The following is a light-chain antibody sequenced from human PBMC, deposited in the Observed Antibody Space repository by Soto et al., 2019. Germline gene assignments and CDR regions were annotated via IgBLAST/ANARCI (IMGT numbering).Light chain of an antibody. CDR1: QGTSNY. CDR2: AAS. V-gene: IGKV1-27*01. J-gene: IGKJ1*01. CDR3: QKYNSAPQT. Sequence: DIQMPQSPSSLSASVGDRVTITCRASQGTSNYLAWYQQKPGKVPKLLIYAASTLQSGVPSRFSGSGSGTEFPLTISSLQPEDVADYYAQKYNSAPQTFGQGTKVEI.